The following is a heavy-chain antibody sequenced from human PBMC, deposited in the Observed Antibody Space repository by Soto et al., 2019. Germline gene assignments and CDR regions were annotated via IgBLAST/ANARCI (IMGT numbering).Heavy chain of an antibody. Sequence: GGSLRLSCAASGFTFSTYAMSWVRQAPGKGLEWVSTISDNSVSTYYADSVRGRFTISRDNSKNALCLQMNSLRAEDTAVYYCAKATVTAFDFAYWGQGALVTVSS. D-gene: IGHD2-21*02. V-gene: IGHV3-23*01. CDR2: ISDNSVST. J-gene: IGHJ4*02. CDR3: AKATVTAFDFAY. CDR1: GFTFSTYA.